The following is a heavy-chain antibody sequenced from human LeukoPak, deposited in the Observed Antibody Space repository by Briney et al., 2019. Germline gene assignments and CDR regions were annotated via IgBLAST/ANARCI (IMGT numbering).Heavy chain of an antibody. CDR1: GYTFTSYG. CDR2: ISAYNGNT. V-gene: IGHV1-18*01. CDR3: ARDPRIAVAANNWFDP. D-gene: IGHD6-19*01. J-gene: IGHJ5*02. Sequence: ASVKVSCKASGYTFTSYGISWVRQAPGQGLEWMGWISAYNGNTNYAQKLQGRVTMTTDTSTSTAYMELRSLRSDDTAVYYCARDPRIAVAANNWFDPWGQGTLVTVSS.